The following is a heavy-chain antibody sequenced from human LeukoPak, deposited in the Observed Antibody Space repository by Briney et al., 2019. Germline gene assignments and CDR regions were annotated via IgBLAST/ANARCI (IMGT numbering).Heavy chain of an antibody. CDR1: GYTFTSYG. Sequence: ASVKVSCKASGYTFTSYGISWVRQAPGQGLEWMGWISAYNGNTNYAQKLQGRVTMTTDTSTSTAYMGLRSLRSDDRAVYYCARDGPGDYVADYHYGMDVWGQGTTVTVSS. J-gene: IGHJ6*02. CDR3: ARDGPGDYVADYHYGMDV. D-gene: IGHD4-17*01. V-gene: IGHV1-18*01. CDR2: ISAYNGNT.